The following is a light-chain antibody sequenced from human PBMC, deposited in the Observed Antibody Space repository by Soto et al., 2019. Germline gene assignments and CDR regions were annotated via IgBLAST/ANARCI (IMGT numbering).Light chain of an antibody. V-gene: IGKV1-5*03. J-gene: IGKJ1*01. CDR2: KAS. CDR3: QHYNSYSEA. CDR1: QTISSW. Sequence: IPMTQSPSTLSGSVGDRVTITCRASQTISSWLAWYQQKPGKAPKLLIYKASTLKSGVPSRFSGSGSGTEFTLTISRLQPDDFATYYCQHYNSYSEAFGQGTKVDIK.